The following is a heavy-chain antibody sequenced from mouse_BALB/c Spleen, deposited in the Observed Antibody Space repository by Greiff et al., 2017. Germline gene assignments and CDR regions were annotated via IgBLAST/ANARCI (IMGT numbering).Heavy chain of an antibody. V-gene: IGHV1-62-3*01. CDR2: IDPNSGGT. D-gene: IGHD1-1*01. Sequence: QVQLQQPGAELVKPGASVKLSCKASGYTFTSYWMHWVKQRPGRGLEWIGRIDPNSGGTKYNEKFKSKATLTVDKPSSTAYMQLSSLTSEVSAVYYCTREGLFYGSSTLYSYFDVWGAGTTVTVSS. CDR1: GYTFTSYW. J-gene: IGHJ1*01. CDR3: TREGLFYGSSTLYSYFDV.